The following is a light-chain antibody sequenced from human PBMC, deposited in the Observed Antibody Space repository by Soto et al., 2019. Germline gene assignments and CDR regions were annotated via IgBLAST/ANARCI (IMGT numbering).Light chain of an antibody. CDR3: QQYDTSPFT. CDR1: QIISSSY. Sequence: EIVLTQSPGTLSLSPGERATLSCRASQIISSSYLAWYQHKPGQAPRLLLFATSIRATGIPDRISGSGSGTDFTLSISRLEPEDFAVYYCQQYDTSPFTFGPGTKVDIK. CDR2: ATS. J-gene: IGKJ3*01. V-gene: IGKV3-20*01.